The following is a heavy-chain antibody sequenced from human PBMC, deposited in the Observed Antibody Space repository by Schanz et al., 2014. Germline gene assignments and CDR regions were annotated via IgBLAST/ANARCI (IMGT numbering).Heavy chain of an antibody. CDR3: ARKMKLGVYGCKVPASLDF. CDR2: INSVGSNT. J-gene: IGHJ3*01. Sequence: EVQLLESGGGLVQPGGSLRLSCAASGFTFSSYWMHWVRQVPGKGLVWVARINSVGSNTDYADSVKGRFTISRDNFKGSLYLQMSSLRTEDTAVYYCARKMKLGVYGCKVPASLDFWGQGTMVTVSS. CDR1: GFTFSSYW. D-gene: IGHD2-21*02. V-gene: IGHV3-74*02.